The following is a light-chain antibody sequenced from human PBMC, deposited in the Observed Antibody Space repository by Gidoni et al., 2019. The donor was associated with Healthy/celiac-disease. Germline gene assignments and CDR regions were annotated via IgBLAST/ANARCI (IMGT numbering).Light chain of an antibody. CDR1: QSISSY. V-gene: IGKV1-39*01. Sequence: DIQMTQSPSSLSASVGDRVTITCRASQSISSYLKWYQQKPGKAPKLLIYAASSLQSGVPSSVSGSGSGTAFTLTSSSLQPEDVATCYCQQSYSTLTFGGGTKVEIK. J-gene: IGKJ4*01. CDR3: QQSYSTLT. CDR2: AAS.